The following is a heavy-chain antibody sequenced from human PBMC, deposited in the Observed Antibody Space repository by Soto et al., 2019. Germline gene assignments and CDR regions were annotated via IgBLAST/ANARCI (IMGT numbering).Heavy chain of an antibody. CDR2: VNPILSMS. V-gene: IGHV1-69*04. CDR1: GDTFSSYS. J-gene: IGHJ4*02. Sequence: QVQLVQSGAEVKRPGSSVKVSCKASGDTFSSYSINWVRQAPGLGLEWMGRVNPILSMSNYAQRFQGRVTMTADKSTRAGYMELSGLRSEDTALYYCATSYGSGYRAFDYWGQGALVTVSS. CDR3: ATSYGSGYRAFDY. D-gene: IGHD3-10*01.